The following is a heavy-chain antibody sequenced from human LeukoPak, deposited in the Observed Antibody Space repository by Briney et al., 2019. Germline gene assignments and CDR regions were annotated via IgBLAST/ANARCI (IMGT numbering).Heavy chain of an antibody. CDR2: INPNSGGT. D-gene: IGHD1-1*01. CDR3: ARGAPPWTGLERGWFDP. Sequence: GASVKVSCKASGYTFTGYYMHWVRQAPGQGLEWMGWINPNSGGTNYAQKFQGWVTMTRDTSISTAYMELSRLRSDDTAVYYCARGAPPWTGLERGWFDPWGQGTLVTVSS. J-gene: IGHJ5*02. CDR1: GYTFTGYY. V-gene: IGHV1-2*04.